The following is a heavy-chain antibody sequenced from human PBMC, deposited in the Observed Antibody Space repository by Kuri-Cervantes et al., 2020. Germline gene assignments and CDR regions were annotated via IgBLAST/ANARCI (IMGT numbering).Heavy chain of an antibody. Sequence: GSLRLSCAVSGYSITSVYYWGWVRQPPGKGLEWIGSMSHSGSTSYSPSLKSRVTISVDTSKKQFSLKLTSVTAADTAVYYCARLSMGISHYYYMDVWGQGTTVTVSS. J-gene: IGHJ6*03. CDR1: GYSITSVYY. V-gene: IGHV4-38-2*01. CDR2: MSHSGST. D-gene: IGHD2/OR15-2a*01. CDR3: ARLSMGISHYYYMDV.